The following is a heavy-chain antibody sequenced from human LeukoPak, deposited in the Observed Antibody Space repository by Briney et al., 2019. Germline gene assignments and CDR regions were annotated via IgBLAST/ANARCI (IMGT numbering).Heavy chain of an antibody. Sequence: SETLSLTCTVSGGSFSSYYWSWIRQPPGKGLEWIGYIYYSGSTNYNPSLKSRITMSVDTSKNQFSLTLSSVTAADTAVYYCARVARCTSCFDVDYWGQGTLVTVSS. CDR1: GGSFSSYY. CDR3: ARVARCTSCFDVDY. CDR2: IYYSGST. J-gene: IGHJ4*02. D-gene: IGHD2-2*01. V-gene: IGHV4-59*01.